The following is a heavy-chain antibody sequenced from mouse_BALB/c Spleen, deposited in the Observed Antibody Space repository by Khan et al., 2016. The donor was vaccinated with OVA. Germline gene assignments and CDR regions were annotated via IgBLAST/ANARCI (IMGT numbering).Heavy chain of an antibody. V-gene: IGHV5-6*01. J-gene: IGHJ3*01. CDR2: VSTGGSYT. CDR1: GFTFSTYG. D-gene: IGHD1-1*01. CDR3: TRLSYYYDSEGFAY. Sequence: EVELVESGGDLVKPGGSLKLSCAASGFTFSTYGMSWVRQTPDKRLEWVATVSTGGSYTYYADSVKGRFTFSRDNAKNTLYLQMSGLKSEDTAMFYCTRLSYYYDSEGFAYWGQGTLVTVYA.